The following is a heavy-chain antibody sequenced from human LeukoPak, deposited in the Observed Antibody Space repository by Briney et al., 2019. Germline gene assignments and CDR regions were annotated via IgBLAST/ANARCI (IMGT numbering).Heavy chain of an antibody. CDR2: IRSKAYGGTA. D-gene: IGHD3-9*01. CDR3: TREIRYFDWFQADY. Sequence: GGSLRLSCAASASTFSRSYMGWVRQAPGKGLEWVGFIRSKAYGGTAEYAASVKGRFTISRDDSKSVAYLQMDSLKTEDTAVYYCTREIRYFDWFQADYWGQGTLVTVSS. J-gene: IGHJ4*02. CDR1: ASTFSRSY. V-gene: IGHV3-49*04.